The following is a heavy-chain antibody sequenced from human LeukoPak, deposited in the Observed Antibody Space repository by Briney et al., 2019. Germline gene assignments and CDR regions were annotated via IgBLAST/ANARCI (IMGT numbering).Heavy chain of an antibody. Sequence: SETLSLTCTVSGGSISSYYWSWIRQPPGKGLEWIGYIYHSGSTNYNPSLKSRVTISVDTSKNQFSLKLSSVTAADTAVYYCAGTYYDFWSGYSQNYYYYGMDVWGQGTTVTVSS. V-gene: IGHV4-59*01. CDR3: AGTYYDFWSGYSQNYYYYGMDV. CDR1: GGSISSYY. J-gene: IGHJ6*02. CDR2: IYHSGST. D-gene: IGHD3-3*01.